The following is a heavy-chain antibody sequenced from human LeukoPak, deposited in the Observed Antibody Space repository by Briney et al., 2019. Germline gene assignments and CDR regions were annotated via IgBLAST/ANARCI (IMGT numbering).Heavy chain of an antibody. D-gene: IGHD1-26*01. Sequence: ASVKVSCKASGYTFTTYAMNWVRQAPGQGLEWMGWINTNTGNPTYAQGFTGRFVFSLDTSVSTAYLQTSSLKAEDTAVYYCARDGSYSPRCWFDPWGQGTLVTVSS. CDR1: GYTFTTYA. J-gene: IGHJ5*02. CDR3: ARDGSYSPRCWFDP. CDR2: INTNTGNP. V-gene: IGHV7-4-1*02.